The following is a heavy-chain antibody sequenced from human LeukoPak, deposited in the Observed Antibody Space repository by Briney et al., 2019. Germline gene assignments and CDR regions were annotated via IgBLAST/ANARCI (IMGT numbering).Heavy chain of an antibody. Sequence: GGSLRLSCAASGFMFSSIWMSWVRLAPEKGLEWVANIKEDGTGTYYVDSVKGRFTISRDNAKNSLYLQMNSLRVEDTAVYYCAKEGRSLQTYWGQGTLVTVSS. J-gene: IGHJ4*02. V-gene: IGHV3-7*03. D-gene: IGHD5-24*01. CDR1: GFMFSSIW. CDR3: AKEGRSLQTY. CDR2: IKEDGTGT.